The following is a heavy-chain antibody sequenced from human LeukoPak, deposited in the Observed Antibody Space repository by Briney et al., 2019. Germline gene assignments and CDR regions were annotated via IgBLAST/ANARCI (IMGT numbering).Heavy chain of an antibody. D-gene: IGHD2-15*01. CDR3: ARAYVVGEFDY. CDR2: IYYSGST. V-gene: IGHV4-59*01. CDR1: GGSISSYY. J-gene: IGHJ4*02. Sequence: SETLSLTCTVSGGSISSYYWSWIRQPPGKGLEWIGYIYYSGSTNYNPSLKSRVTISVVTSKNQFSLKLSSVTAADTAVYYCARAYVVGEFDYWGQGTLVTVSS.